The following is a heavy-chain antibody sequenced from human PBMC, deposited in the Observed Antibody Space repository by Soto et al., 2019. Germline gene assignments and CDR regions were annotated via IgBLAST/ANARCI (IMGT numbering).Heavy chain of an antibody. D-gene: IGHD2-2*01. CDR3: PRRFIVVVPAAMGGMDV. V-gene: IGHV5-10-1*01. CDR2: IDPSDSYT. Sequence: GESLKISCXGSGYSFTSYWISWVRQMPGKGLEWMGRIDPSDSYTNYSPSFQGHVTISADKSISTAYLQWSSLKASDTAMYYCPRRFIVVVPAAMGGMDVWGQGTTVTVSS. CDR1: GYSFTSYW. J-gene: IGHJ6*02.